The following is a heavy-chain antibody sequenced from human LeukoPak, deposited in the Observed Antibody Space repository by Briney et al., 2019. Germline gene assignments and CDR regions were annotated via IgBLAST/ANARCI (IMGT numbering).Heavy chain of an antibody. V-gene: IGHV4-38-2*01. CDR1: GYSISGGYY. Sequence: SETLSLTCAVSGYSISGGYYWGWIRQPPGKGLEWIGSIYHSGSTYYNPSLKSRVTISVDTSKNQFSLKLSSVTAADTAVYYCARTTTVTPWFDPWGQGTLVTVSS. J-gene: IGHJ5*02. D-gene: IGHD4-17*01. CDR3: ARTTTVTPWFDP. CDR2: IYHSGST.